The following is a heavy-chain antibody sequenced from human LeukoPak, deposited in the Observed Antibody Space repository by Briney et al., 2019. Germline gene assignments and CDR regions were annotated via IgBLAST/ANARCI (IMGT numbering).Heavy chain of an antibody. D-gene: IGHD2-21*02. V-gene: IGHV4-4*07. CDR3: ARLPGGDSSSVVAFDI. Sequence: SETLSLTCTVSGGSISSYSSNWIRQPAGKGLEWIGRIYTSGSTNYNPSLKSRVTMSVDTSKNQFSQNLRSVTAADTAVYYCARLPGGDSSSVVAFDIWGQGTMVTVSS. CDR2: IYTSGST. CDR1: GGSISSYS. J-gene: IGHJ3*02.